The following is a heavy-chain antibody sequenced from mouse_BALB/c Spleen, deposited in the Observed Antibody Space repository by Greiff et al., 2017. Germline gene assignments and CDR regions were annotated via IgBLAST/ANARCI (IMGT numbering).Heavy chain of an antibody. J-gene: IGHJ2*01. V-gene: IGHV5-6-5*01. CDR1: GFTFSSYA. CDR3: ARALLRLPNFDY. CDR2: ISSGGST. D-gene: IGHD1-2*01. Sequence: VQLKESGGGLVKPGGSLKLSCAASGFTFSSYAMSWVRQTPEKRLEWVASISSGGSTYYPDSVKGRFTISRDNARNILYLQMSSLRSEDTAMYYCARALLRLPNFDYWGQGTTLTVSS.